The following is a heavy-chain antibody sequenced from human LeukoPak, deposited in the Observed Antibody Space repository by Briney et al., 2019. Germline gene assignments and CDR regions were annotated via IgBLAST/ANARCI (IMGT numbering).Heavy chain of an antibody. CDR1: GGSITSYY. D-gene: IGHD6-13*01. J-gene: IGHJ5*02. CDR3: ARHKVSSWYYNWFDP. V-gene: IGHV4-4*07. CDR2: IYTTGST. Sequence: KSSETLSLTCTVSGGSITSYYWSWIRQPAGKGLEWIGRIYTTGSTYYNHFLKSRVTMAVDTSKNQFSLRLSSVTAADTAVYYCARHKVSSWYYNWFDPWGQGTLVTVSS.